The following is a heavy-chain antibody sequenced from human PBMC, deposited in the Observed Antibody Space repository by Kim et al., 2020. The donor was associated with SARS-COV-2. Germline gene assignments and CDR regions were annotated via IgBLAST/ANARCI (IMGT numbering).Heavy chain of an antibody. J-gene: IGHJ3*01. V-gene: IGHV4-39*01. Sequence: SETLSLTCTVSANYIINSVYYWAWIRQPPGRGLEWIGAINYSGNTYNNVSLQSRVTMSVDRSKSQVSLKLTSVTAADTAIYYCARLGFLPYAFDFWGQGTMVTASS. CDR1: ANYIINSVYY. D-gene: IGHD2-15*01. CDR3: ARLGFLPYAFDF. CDR2: INYSGNT.